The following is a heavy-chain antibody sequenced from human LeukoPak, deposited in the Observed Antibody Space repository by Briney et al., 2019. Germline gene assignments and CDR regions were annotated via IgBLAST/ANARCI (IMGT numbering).Heavy chain of an antibody. CDR3: ARFFGDYVRLVYYYYMDV. D-gene: IGHD4-17*01. Sequence: PSETLSLTCAVYGGSFSGYYWSWIRQPPGKGLEWIGEINHSGSTNYNPSLKSRVTISVDTSKNQFSLKLSSVTAADTAVYYCARFFGDYVRLVYYYYMDVWGKGTTVTVSS. V-gene: IGHV4-34*01. CDR2: INHSGST. CDR1: GGSFSGYY. J-gene: IGHJ6*03.